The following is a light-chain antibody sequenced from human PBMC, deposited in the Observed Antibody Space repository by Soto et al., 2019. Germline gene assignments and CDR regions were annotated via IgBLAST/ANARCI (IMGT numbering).Light chain of an antibody. Sequence: EIVLTQSPGTLSLSPGERATLSCRASQSVSSTYLAWCQQKPGQAPRLLIYGASTRATGIPDRFSGTGSGTDFTLTISRLEPEDFAVYYCQQRSNWWTFGQGTKVDIK. CDR3: QQRSNWWT. CDR2: GAS. CDR1: QSVSSTY. V-gene: IGKV3D-20*02. J-gene: IGKJ1*01.